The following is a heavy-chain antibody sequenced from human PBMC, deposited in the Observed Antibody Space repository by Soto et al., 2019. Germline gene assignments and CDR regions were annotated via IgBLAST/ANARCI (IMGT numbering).Heavy chain of an antibody. V-gene: IGHV4-31*03. J-gene: IGHJ5*02. D-gene: IGHD3-22*01. Sequence: PSETLRRPCIVSGGTISRLYYYWCGICQHTGKGLEWIGTIYFSGTTYYNPSLKSRVTISVDTSKSQFSLKLSSVTAADTAVYYCARRDRSGFSYWLDTWGQGTLVTVS. CDR2: IYFSGTT. CDR3: ARRDRSGFSYWLDT. CDR1: GGTISRLYYY.